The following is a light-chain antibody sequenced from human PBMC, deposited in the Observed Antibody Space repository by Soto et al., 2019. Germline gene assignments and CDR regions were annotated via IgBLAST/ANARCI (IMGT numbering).Light chain of an antibody. Sequence: EVVMTQSPATLSVSPGERATLSCRASQSVGTNLAWYQQKPGQAPRLLIYDASTRATGIPARFSGSGSGTEVTLPISSLQSEDFAVYYCQQSKNWPPLTFGGGTKVDVK. CDR3: QQSKNWPPLT. CDR1: QSVGTN. J-gene: IGKJ4*01. V-gene: IGKV3-15*01. CDR2: DAS.